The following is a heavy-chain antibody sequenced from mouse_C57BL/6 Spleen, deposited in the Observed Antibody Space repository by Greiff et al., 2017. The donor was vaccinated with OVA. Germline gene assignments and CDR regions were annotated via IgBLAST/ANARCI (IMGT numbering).Heavy chain of an antibody. D-gene: IGHD2-4*01. CDR1: GYSITSGYS. CDR2: ISYDGSN. V-gene: IGHV3-6*01. Sequence: EVKLMESGPGLVKPSQSLSLTCSVTGYSITSGYSWNWIRQFPGNKLEWMGYISYDGSNNYNPSLKNRISITRDTSKNQFFLKLNSVTTEDTATYYCARGGLRQNAMDYWGQGTSVTVSS. J-gene: IGHJ4*01. CDR3: ARGGLRQNAMDY.